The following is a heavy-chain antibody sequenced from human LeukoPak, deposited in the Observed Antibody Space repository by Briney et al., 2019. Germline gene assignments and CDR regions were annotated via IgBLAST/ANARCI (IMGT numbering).Heavy chain of an antibody. CDR2: IFYSGNT. J-gene: IGHJ3*02. CDR3: AREEGVAFDI. CDR1: GGSISTNNYY. V-gene: IGHV4-39*02. Sequence: SETLSLTYTVSGGSISTNNYYWGWIRQPPGEGLEWIGSIFYSGNTYYNPSLKSRVTISVDTSKNQFSLKLSSVTAADTAVYYCAREEGVAFDIWGQGTMVTVSS.